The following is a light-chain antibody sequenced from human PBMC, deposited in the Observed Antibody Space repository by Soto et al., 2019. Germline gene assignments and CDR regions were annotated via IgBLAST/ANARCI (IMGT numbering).Light chain of an antibody. Sequence: DTQMTQSPSSLYASVGDRVTITCRASQSISSYLNWYQQKPGKAPKFLIYDASSLQSGVPSRFSGSGSGTDFTLTISSLKPEDFATYYCHQSYSIPLTFGQGTKVEIK. J-gene: IGKJ1*01. CDR3: HQSYSIPLT. CDR2: DAS. V-gene: IGKV1-39*01. CDR1: QSISSY.